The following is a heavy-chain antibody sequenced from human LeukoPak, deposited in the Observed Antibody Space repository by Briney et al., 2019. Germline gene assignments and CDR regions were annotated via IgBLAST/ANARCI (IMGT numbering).Heavy chain of an antibody. V-gene: IGHV3-23*01. Sequence: GGSLRLSCAASGLTFSSYAMSWVRQAPGKGLEWVSGISGSGGGTYYADSVKGRFTISRDNSKNTLYLQMNSLRAEDTAVYYCARDLRGVVMDDAFDIWGQGTMVSVPS. CDR2: ISGSGGGT. D-gene: IGHD3-10*01. CDR1: GLTFSSYA. CDR3: ARDLRGVVMDDAFDI. J-gene: IGHJ3*02.